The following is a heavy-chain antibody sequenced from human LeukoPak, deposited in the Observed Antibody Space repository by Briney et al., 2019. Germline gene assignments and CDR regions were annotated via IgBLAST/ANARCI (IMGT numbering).Heavy chain of an antibody. V-gene: IGHV3-30*18. J-gene: IGHJ4*02. CDR2: ISYDGSNK. Sequence: PGGSLRLSCAASGFTFSSYGMHWVRQAPGKGLEWVAVISYDGSNKCYADSVKGRFTISRDNSKNTLYLQMNSLRAEDTAVYYCAKDKYIVATATFDYWGQGTLVTVSS. CDR1: GFTFSSYG. CDR3: AKDKYIVATATFDY. D-gene: IGHD5-12*01.